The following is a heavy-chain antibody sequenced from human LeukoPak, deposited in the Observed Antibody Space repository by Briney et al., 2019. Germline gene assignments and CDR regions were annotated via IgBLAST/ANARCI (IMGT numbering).Heavy chain of an antibody. D-gene: IGHD3-16*01. Sequence: KTSETLSLTCTVSGGSISSGDYYWSWIRQPPGKGLEWIGYIYYSGSTYYNPSLKSRVTISVDTSKNQFSLKLSSVTAADTAVYYCARDRGSGADWFDPWGQGTLVTVSS. CDR2: IYYSGST. V-gene: IGHV4-30-4*01. CDR1: GGSISSGDYY. CDR3: ARDRGSGADWFDP. J-gene: IGHJ5*02.